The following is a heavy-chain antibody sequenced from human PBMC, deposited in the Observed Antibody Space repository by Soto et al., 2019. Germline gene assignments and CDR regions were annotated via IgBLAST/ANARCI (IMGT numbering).Heavy chain of an antibody. CDR1: GGSISSGGYY. V-gene: IGHV4-31*03. CDR2: IYYSGST. J-gene: IGHJ6*02. Sequence: LSLTCTVSGGSISSGGYYWSWIRQHPGKGLEWIGYIYYSGSTYYNPSLKSRVTISVDTSKNQFSLKLSSVTAADTAVYYRAREYYYGSGANYGMDVWGQGTTVTVSS. CDR3: AREYYYGSGANYGMDV. D-gene: IGHD3-10*01.